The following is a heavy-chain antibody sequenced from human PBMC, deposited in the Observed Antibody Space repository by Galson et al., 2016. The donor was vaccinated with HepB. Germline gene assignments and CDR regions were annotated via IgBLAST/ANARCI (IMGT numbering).Heavy chain of an antibody. V-gene: IGHV3-15*01. CDR2: IKSKTDGGTT. J-gene: IGHJ6*02. CDR3: RYGMDV. CDR1: GFTFSNAW. Sequence: SLRLSCAASGFTFSNAWMSWVRQAPGKGLEWVGRIKSKTDGGTTDYAAPVKGRFSIARDDSKNTLYLQMNSLKTGATAVYYCRYGMDVWGQGTTVTVSS.